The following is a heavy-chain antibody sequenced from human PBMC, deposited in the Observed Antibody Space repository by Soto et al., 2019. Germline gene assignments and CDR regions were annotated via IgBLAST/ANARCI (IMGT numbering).Heavy chain of an antibody. D-gene: IGHD3-16*02. J-gene: IGHJ4*02. CDR3: ARAAPYDYVWGSYRWGYYFDY. V-gene: IGHV4-31*03. Sequence: QVQLQESGPGLVKPSQTLSLTCTVSGGSISSGGYYWSWIRQHPGKGLEWIGYIYYSGSTYYNPSLTLRLTIAVATSKNQFSLKLSSVTAADTAVYYCARAAPYDYVWGSYRWGYYFDYWGQGTLVTVSS. CDR2: IYYSGST. CDR1: GGSISSGGYY.